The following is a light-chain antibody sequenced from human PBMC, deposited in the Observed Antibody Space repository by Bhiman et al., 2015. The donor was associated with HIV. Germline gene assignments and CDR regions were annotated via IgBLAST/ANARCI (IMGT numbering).Light chain of an antibody. J-gene: IGLJ2*01. CDR1: TRDVGGYDY. Sequence: QSALTQPASVSGSPGQSITISCTGTTRDVGGYDYVSWYQQHPGKAPQLMIYDVSQRPSGVSNRFSGSKSANTASLTISGLQAEDEADYYCSSYASSSTLVFGGGTQLTVL. CDR3: SSYASSSTLV. V-gene: IGLV2-14*03. CDR2: DVS.